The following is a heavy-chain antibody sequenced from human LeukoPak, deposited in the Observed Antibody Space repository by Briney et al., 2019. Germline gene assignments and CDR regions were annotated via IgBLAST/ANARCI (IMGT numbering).Heavy chain of an antibody. J-gene: IGHJ4*02. D-gene: IGHD1-26*01. CDR1: GFTFTSFA. V-gene: IGHV3-23*01. CDR3: AKDRSIGTYYTFDH. CDR2: ISASGVMS. Sequence: GGSLRLSCAASGFTFTSFAMSWVRQAPGKGLEWVSSISASGVMSYYADSVKGRFTVSRDNSKNSLYLQMKSLTAADTAVYYCAKDRSIGTYYTFDHWGQGTLVSVSS.